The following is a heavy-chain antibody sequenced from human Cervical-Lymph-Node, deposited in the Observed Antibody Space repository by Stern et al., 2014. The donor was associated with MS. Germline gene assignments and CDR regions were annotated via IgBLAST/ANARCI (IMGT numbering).Heavy chain of an antibody. Sequence: QVQLVQSGGGVVQPGRSLRLSCAASGFTFRSSAMQWVRQAPGKGLEWVAAISYDGSKTNYADSMKGRFTISRDNSKNTLYLQMNSLRSEDTATYFCARDPKTYTSGWSYFSSWGQGSLVTVSS. CDR2: ISYDGSKT. CDR3: ARDPKTYTSGWSYFSS. V-gene: IGHV3-30*04. J-gene: IGHJ4*02. D-gene: IGHD6-19*01. CDR1: GFTFRSSA.